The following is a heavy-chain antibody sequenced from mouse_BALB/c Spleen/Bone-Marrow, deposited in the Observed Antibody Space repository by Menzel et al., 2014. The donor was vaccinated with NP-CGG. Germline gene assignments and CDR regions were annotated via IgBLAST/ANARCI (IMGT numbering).Heavy chain of an antibody. Sequence: VQLQQSGAELVKPGASEKLSCKASGYTFTSYYMYWVKQRPGQGLEWIGEINPSNGGTNFNEKFKSKATLTVDKSSSTAYMQLSSLTSDDSAVYYCTRSTMITYFDYWGQGTTLTVSS. V-gene: IGHV1S81*02. CDR2: INPSNGGT. CDR1: GYTFTSYY. J-gene: IGHJ2*01. D-gene: IGHD2-4*01. CDR3: TRSTMITYFDY.